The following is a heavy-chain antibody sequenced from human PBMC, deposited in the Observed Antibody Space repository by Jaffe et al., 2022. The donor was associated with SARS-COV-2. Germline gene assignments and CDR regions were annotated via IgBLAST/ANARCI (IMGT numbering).Heavy chain of an antibody. D-gene: IGHD3-3*01. V-gene: IGHV3-15*01. CDR1: GFTFSNAW. CDR2: IKSKTDGGTT. Sequence: EVQLVESGGGLVKPGGSLRLSCAASGFTFSNAWMSWVRQAPGKGLEWVGRIKSKTDGGTTDYAAPVKGRFTISRDDSKNTLYLQMNSLKTEDTAVYYCTTESGGQFTKQIDYWGQGTLVTVSS. J-gene: IGHJ4*02. CDR3: TTESGGQFTKQIDY.